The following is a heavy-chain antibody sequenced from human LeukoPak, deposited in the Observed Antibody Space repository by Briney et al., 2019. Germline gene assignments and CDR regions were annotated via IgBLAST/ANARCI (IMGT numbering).Heavy chain of an antibody. CDR3: ARGPDYGDSLDFFDY. Sequence: GGSLTPSCAASGFTFSRHWMGWVRQAPGKGPEWVASIKQDGSQYYVDSVKGRFIISRDNAKNSLYLQMDSLRAEDTAVYSCARGPDYGDSLDFFDYWGQATLATLSS. CDR1: GFTFSRHW. J-gene: IGHJ4*02. CDR2: IKQDGSQ. V-gene: IGHV3-7*01. D-gene: IGHD4-17*01.